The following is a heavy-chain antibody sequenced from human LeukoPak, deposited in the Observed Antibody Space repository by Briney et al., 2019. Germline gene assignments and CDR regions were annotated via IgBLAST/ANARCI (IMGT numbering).Heavy chain of an antibody. D-gene: IGHD5-18*01. J-gene: IGHJ6*03. Sequence: SETLSLTCTVSGGSISSYYWSWIRQPAGKGLEWIGRIYTSGSTNYNPSLKSRVTMSVDTSKNQFSLKLSSVTAADTAVYYCARDRVAGDTAMTYYYYYYMDVWGKGTTATISS. CDR2: IYTSGST. V-gene: IGHV4-4*07. CDR3: ARDRVAGDTAMTYYYYYYMDV. CDR1: GGSISSYY.